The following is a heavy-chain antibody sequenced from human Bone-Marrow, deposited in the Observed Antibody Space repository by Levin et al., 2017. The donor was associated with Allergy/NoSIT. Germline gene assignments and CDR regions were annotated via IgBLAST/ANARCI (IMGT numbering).Heavy chain of an antibody. Sequence: GGSLRLSCAASGFTFSSYWMHWVRQAPGKGLVWVSRINSDRSSTSYADSVKGRFTISRDNAKNTLYLQMNSLRAEDTAVYYCARGYGSSSLGYYYYGMDVWGQGTTVTVSS. V-gene: IGHV3-74*01. CDR3: ARGYGSSSLGYYYYGMDV. J-gene: IGHJ6*02. CDR1: GFTFSSYW. D-gene: IGHD6-6*01. CDR2: INSDRSST.